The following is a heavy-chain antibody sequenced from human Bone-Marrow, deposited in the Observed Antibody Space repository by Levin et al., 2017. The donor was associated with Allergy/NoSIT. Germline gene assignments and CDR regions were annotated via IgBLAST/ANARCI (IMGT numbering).Heavy chain of an antibody. V-gene: IGHV5-51*01. Sequence: GGSLRLSCETSGFTFTSYWIGWVRQMPGKGLEWMGIIHPGDSDTRYSPSIEGQVTISAEKSTSTVYLQWNSLKASDTAIYYCVRRHWFGDGTAGNWFDPWGQGTLVTVSS. CDR2: IHPGDSDT. CDR1: GFTFTSYW. J-gene: IGHJ5*02. D-gene: IGHD3-10*01. CDR3: VRRHWFGDGTAGNWFDP.